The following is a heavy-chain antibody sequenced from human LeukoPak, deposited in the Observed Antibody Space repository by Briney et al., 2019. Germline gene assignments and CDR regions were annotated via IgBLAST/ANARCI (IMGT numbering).Heavy chain of an antibody. CDR2: LTGSGGAA. CDR1: GFTFSSYV. J-gene: IGHJ5*02. V-gene: IGHV3-23*01. CDR3: ANDFRYYFGSGTAS. D-gene: IGHD3-10*01. Sequence: GGSLSLSCAVSGFTFSSYVMFWVREAPGKGLEWVSYLTGSGGAADYAASVKGRFTTSRDNSKNTVYLQMNSLSAEDTAIYYCANDFRYYFGSGTASWGQGTLVTVSS.